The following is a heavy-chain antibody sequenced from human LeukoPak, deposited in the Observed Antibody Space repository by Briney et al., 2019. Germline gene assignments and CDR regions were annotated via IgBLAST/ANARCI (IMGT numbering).Heavy chain of an antibody. Sequence: AGGSLRLSCVASGFTFSSYSMHWVRQAPGKGLEWVAFIRYDGSNKYYADSVKGRFTISRDNSKNTLYLQMNSLRAEDTAVYYCAKDLQTYYYDSRFDYWGQGTLVTVSS. D-gene: IGHD3-22*01. V-gene: IGHV3-30*02. CDR2: IRYDGSNK. CDR3: AKDLQTYYYDSRFDY. CDR1: GFTFSSYS. J-gene: IGHJ4*02.